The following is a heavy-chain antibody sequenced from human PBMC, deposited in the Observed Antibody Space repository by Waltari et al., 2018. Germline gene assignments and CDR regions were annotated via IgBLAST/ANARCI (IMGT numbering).Heavy chain of an antibody. J-gene: IGHJ4*02. V-gene: IGHV1-69*10. Sequence: QVQLVQSGAEVKKPGSSVKVSCKASGGTFSSYAISWVRQAPGQGLEWMGGIIPILGIANYAQKVQGRVPVTADQSPRNAYMELSSLRSEDTAVYYCARGDYYGSGSYYNGLHYFDYWGQGTLVTVSS. CDR3: ARGDYYGSGSYYNGLHYFDY. D-gene: IGHD3-10*01. CDR2: IIPILGIA. CDR1: GGTFSSYA.